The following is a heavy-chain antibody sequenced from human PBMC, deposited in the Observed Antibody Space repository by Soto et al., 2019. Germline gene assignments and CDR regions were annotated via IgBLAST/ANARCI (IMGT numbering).Heavy chain of an antibody. J-gene: IGHJ5*02. CDR1: GYTFSSYG. CDR2: ISAYNGDV. D-gene: IGHD3-16*01. V-gene: IGHV1-18*04. CDR3: ARDGPLISSRSWLDP. Sequence: QVQLAQSGVEVKKPGASVKVSCKASGYTFSSYGISWVRQAPGQGLEWMGWISAYNGDVNYAQNFQGRGTMATDTSTSTAYMELRSLRSDDTAIYYCARDGPLISSRSWLDPWGPGTLVTVSS.